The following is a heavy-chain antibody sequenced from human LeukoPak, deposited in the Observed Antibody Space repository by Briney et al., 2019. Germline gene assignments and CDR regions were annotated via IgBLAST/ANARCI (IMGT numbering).Heavy chain of an antibody. J-gene: IGHJ4*02. V-gene: IGHV5-51*01. CDR2: IYPGDSDT. D-gene: IGHD3-10*01. CDR1: GYNFTTYW. Sequence: GESLKISCTGSGYNFTTYWIGWVRQMPGKGLEWMGIIYPGDSDTRYSPSFQGQVTISADKSISTAYLQWSSLKASDTAMYYCASSTGMVRGVIDYFDYWGQGTLVTVSS. CDR3: ASSTGMVRGVIDYFDY.